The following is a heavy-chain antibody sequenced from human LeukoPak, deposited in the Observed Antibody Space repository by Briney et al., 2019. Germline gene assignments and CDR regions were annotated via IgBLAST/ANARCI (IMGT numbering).Heavy chain of an antibody. V-gene: IGHV3-9*03. CDR2: ISWNSGSI. CDR1: GFTFDDYA. CDR3: ARGYSYGYPYYIDY. J-gene: IGHJ4*01. Sequence: GGSLRLSCAASGFTFDDYAMHWVRQAPGKGLEWVSGISWNSGSIGYADSVKGRFTISRDNAKNSLYLQMNSLRAEDMALYYCARGYSYGYPYYIDYWGHGNLVTVSS. D-gene: IGHD5-18*01.